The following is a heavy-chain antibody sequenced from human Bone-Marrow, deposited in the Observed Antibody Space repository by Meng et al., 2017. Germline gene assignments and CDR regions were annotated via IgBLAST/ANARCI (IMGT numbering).Heavy chain of an antibody. CDR3: AKDIGGSYYYYYGMDV. V-gene: IGHV3-9*01. Sequence: SLKISCAASGFTFDDYAMHWVRQAPGKGLEWVSGISWNSGSIGYADSVKGRFTISRDNAKNSLYLQMNSLRAEDTALYYCAKDIGGSYYYYYGMDVWGQGTTVTGYS. J-gene: IGHJ6*01. CDR1: GFTFDDYA. CDR2: ISWNSGSI. D-gene: IGHD1-26*01.